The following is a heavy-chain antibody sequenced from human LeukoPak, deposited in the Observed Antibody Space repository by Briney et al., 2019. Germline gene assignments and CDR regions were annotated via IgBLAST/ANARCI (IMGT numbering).Heavy chain of an antibody. D-gene: IGHD4-23*01. CDR2: IKQEGSDK. CDR1: GFSFISYW. CDR3: ARGGGHLDC. J-gene: IGHJ4*02. V-gene: IGHV3-7*03. Sequence: GGSLRLSCAASGFSFISYWMSWVRQATGKGLEWVANIKQEGSDKYYLTSVRGRFTISRDNAKNSLFLQMNSLRVEDTAVYYCARGGGHLDCWGQGTLVTVSS.